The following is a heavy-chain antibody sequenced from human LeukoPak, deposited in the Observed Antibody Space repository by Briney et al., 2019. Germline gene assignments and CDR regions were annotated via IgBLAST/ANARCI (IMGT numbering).Heavy chain of an antibody. V-gene: IGHV3-33*01. CDR2: IWSDGSNK. D-gene: IGHD3-10*01. Sequence: PGGSLRLSCSASGFTFSYYAIHWVRQAPGKGLEGVALIWSDGSNKYYADSVKGRITISRDNFKNTEYLQMNNLRAEDTAVYYCARESFSSGSCPDGWGQGTLVTVSS. CDR3: ARESFSSGSCPDG. CDR1: GFTFSYYA. J-gene: IGHJ4*02.